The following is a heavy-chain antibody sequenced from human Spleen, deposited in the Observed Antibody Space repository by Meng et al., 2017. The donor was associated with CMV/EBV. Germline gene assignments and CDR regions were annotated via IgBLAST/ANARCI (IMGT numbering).Heavy chain of an antibody. Sequence: SGGSISSGGYYWSWLRQHPGKGLEWIGYIYYSGSTYYNPSLKSRVTISVDTSKNQFSLKLSSVTAADTAVYYCAKGGYSYGAYYFDYWGQGTLVTVSS. CDR3: AKGGYSYGAYYFDY. V-gene: IGHV4-31*02. CDR2: IYYSGST. CDR1: GGSISSGGYY. D-gene: IGHD5-18*01. J-gene: IGHJ4*02.